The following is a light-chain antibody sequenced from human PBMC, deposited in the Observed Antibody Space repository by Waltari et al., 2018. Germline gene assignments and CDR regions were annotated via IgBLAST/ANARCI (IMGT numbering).Light chain of an antibody. V-gene: IGLV1-44*01. CDR3: AAWDDSLNGWV. CDR2: TNN. CDR1: SPNIGSNT. Sequence: QSVLTQSPSASGTPGQRVTISCSGSSPNIGSNTVNWYKQVPGTAPKLLISTNNQGPSGGPYRFSCSKSGTSASLAISGLQSEDEADYFCAAWDDSLNGWVFGGGTKLSVL. J-gene: IGLJ3*02.